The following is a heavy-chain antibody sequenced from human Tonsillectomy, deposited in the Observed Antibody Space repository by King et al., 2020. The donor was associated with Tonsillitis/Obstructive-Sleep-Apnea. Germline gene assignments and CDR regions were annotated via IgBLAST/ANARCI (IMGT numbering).Heavy chain of an antibody. CDR3: ARLVGPNTQEYSSGNWYFDL. V-gene: IGHV1-18*01. CDR2: ISAYNGNT. CDR1: GYTFTSYG. J-gene: IGHJ2*01. D-gene: IGHD6-25*01. Sequence: QLVQSGAEVKKPGASVEVSCKASGYTFTSYGISWVRQAPGQGLEWMGWISAYNGNTNYAQKLQGRVTMTTDTSTSTAYMELRSLRSDDTAVYYCARLVGPNTQEYSSGNWYFDLWGRGTLVTVSS.